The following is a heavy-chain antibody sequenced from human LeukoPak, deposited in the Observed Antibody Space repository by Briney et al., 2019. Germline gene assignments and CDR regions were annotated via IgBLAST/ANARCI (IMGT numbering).Heavy chain of an antibody. V-gene: IGHV1-2*06. CDR1: GYTFTGYY. Sequence: GASVKVSCKASGYTFTGYYIHWVRQAPGQGLEWMGRINPNSGYTNHAQIFQGRVTMTRDTSISTAYMELSSLRSDDTAVYYCARDPPPHSSSYWGSYSYYYIDVWGKGTTVTVSS. CDR3: ARDPPPHSSSYWGSYSYYYIDV. CDR2: INPNSGYT. D-gene: IGHD3-22*01. J-gene: IGHJ6*03.